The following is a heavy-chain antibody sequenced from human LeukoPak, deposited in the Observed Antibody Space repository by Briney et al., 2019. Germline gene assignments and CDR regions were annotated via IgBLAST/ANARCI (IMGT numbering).Heavy chain of an antibody. Sequence: SETLSLTYTVSGGSVSSSNYYWGWIRQPPGKGLEWIGSTYYSGSTEYNPSLKSRVTISVDTSKNQFSLKLSSVTAADTAVYYCVRQGGYSHGSVLGHWGQGTLVTVSS. D-gene: IGHD5-18*01. CDR1: GGSVSSSNYY. J-gene: IGHJ4*02. CDR2: TYYSGST. V-gene: IGHV4-39*01. CDR3: VRQGGYSHGSVLGH.